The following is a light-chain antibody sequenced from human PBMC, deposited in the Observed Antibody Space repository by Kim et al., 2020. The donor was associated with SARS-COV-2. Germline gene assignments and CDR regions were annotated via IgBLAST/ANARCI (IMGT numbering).Light chain of an antibody. CDR3: QVWDTRSDHYV. V-gene: IGLV3-21*04. CDR2: YGS. Sequence: PRHAATITCGGDDIGGKSVHWNQQGPGQAPVVVIYYGSDRPSGIPERFSGSNSGNTATLTISRVEAGDEADYYCQVWDTRSDHYVFGSGTKVTVL. J-gene: IGLJ1*01. CDR1: DIGGKS.